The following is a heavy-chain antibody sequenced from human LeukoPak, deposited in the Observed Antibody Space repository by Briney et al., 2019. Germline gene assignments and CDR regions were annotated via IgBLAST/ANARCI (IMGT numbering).Heavy chain of an antibody. Sequence: SKTLSLTCTVSGGSISSGDYYWSWIRQPPGKGLDWIGYIYYSGSTYYNPSLKSRVTISVDTSKNQFSLKLSSVTAADTAVYYCARSLYDFWSGYKYWGQGTLVTVSS. CDR1: GGSISSGDYY. CDR2: IYYSGST. V-gene: IGHV4-30-4*08. CDR3: ARSLYDFWSGYKY. J-gene: IGHJ4*02. D-gene: IGHD3-3*01.